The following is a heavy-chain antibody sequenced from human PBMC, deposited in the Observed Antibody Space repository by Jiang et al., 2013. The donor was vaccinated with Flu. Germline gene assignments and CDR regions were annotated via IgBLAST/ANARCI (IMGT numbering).Heavy chain of an antibody. D-gene: IGHD6-6*01. CDR3: AREAGEGYRAAPPGY. CDR1: GYTFSNNW. CDR2: IYPGDSDT. V-gene: IGHV5-51*01. Sequence: GAEVKKPGESLSISCEGFGYTFSNNWITWVRQMSGKGLEWMGIIYPGDSDTRYNPSLRGQVTISADYSLSTAYLQWSSLKASDTAMYYCAREAGEGYRAAPPGYWGQGTLVTVSS. J-gene: IGHJ4*02.